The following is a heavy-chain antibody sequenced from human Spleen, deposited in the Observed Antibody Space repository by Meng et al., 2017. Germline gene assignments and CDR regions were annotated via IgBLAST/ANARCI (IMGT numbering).Heavy chain of an antibody. J-gene: IGHJ4*02. D-gene: IGHD4-11*01. CDR1: GGSLSDYY. CDR3: ARGPTTMAHDFDY. CDR2: INHSGST. Sequence: QVQLQQVGEGLLKPSETLSLTCVASGGSLSDYYWSWIRQPPGKGLEWIGEINHSGSTNYNPSLESRATISVDTSQNNLPLKLSSVTAADSAVYYCARGPTTMAHDFDYWGQGTLVTVSS. V-gene: IGHV4-34*01.